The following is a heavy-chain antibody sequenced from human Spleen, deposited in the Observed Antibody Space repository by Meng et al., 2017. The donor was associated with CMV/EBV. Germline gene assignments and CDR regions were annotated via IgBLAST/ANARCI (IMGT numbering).Heavy chain of an antibody. Sequence: QVQLHESGPGLVKPSETLSLTCTVSGGSISSYYWSWIRQPAGKGLEWIASIDYSGITFQNPSLKSRLTTSVDTSKNQFSLQLRFVTAADTAVYYCARHRGNYYQSFLHWGQGTLVTVSS. D-gene: IGHD1-26*01. CDR3: ARHRGNYYQSFLH. V-gene: IGHV4-59*05. J-gene: IGHJ1*01. CDR1: GGSISSYY. CDR2: IDYSGIT.